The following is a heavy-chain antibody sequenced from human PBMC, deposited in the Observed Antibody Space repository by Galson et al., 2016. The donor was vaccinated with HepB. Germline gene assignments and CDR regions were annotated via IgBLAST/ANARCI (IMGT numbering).Heavy chain of an antibody. Sequence: SLRLSCAASGFNFSIYTINWVRQAPGKGLEWVSSISSSTSYIYYADSMKGRFTISRDNAKNSLYLQMSSLRAEDTAVYYCARVGPPGHFDYWGQGTLVTVSS. D-gene: IGHD3-10*01. CDR1: GFNFSIYT. J-gene: IGHJ4*02. V-gene: IGHV3-21*01. CDR3: ARVGPPGHFDY. CDR2: ISSSTSYI.